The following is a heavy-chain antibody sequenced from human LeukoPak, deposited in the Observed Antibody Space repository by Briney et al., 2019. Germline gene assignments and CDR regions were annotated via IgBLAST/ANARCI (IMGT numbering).Heavy chain of an antibody. CDR1: GFTFSSYA. Sequence: GSLLLSCAASGFTFSSYAMSWVRRAPGKGLEWVSAISGSGGSTYYADSVKGRFTISRDNSKNTLYLQMNSLRAEDTAVYYCAKIGGSYFDYWGQGTLVTVSS. V-gene: IGHV3-23*01. CDR3: AKIGGSYFDY. CDR2: ISGSGGST. D-gene: IGHD1-26*01. J-gene: IGHJ4*02.